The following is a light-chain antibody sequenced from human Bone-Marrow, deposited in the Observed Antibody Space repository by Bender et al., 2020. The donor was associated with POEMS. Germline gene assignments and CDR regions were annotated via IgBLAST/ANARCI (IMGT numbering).Light chain of an antibody. J-gene: IGLJ1*01. CDR1: SSDIGTYNY. Sequence: QSALTQPASVSGSPGQSITISCTGTSSDIGTYNYVSWYQQHPGKAPKLVIYEVSNRPSGVSNRFSGSKSGNTASLTVSGLQADDEADYYCTSYTTSITLYVFGTGTKLTVL. CDR3: TSYTTSITLYV. V-gene: IGLV2-14*03. CDR2: EVS.